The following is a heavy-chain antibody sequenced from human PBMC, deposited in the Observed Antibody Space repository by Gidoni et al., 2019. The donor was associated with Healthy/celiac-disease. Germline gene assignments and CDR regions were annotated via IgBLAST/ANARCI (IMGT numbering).Heavy chain of an antibody. D-gene: IGHD1-7*01. Sequence: QVQLVESGGGVVQPGRSLRLSCAASGFTFSSYGMHWVRQAPGKGLEWVAVISYDGSNKYYADSVKGRFTISRDNSKNTLYLQMNSLRAEDTAVYYCAKEGINWNYANFDYWGQGTLVTVSS. CDR3: AKEGINWNYANFDY. V-gene: IGHV3-30*18. J-gene: IGHJ4*02. CDR2: ISYDGSNK. CDR1: GFTFSSYG.